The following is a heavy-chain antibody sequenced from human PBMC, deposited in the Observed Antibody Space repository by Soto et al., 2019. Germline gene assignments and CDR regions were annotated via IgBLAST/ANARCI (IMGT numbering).Heavy chain of an antibody. CDR3: AKDRDGAAAGPTKFCGMDV. Sequence: EVQLLESGGGLVQPGGSLRLSCAASGFTFSSYAMSWVRQAPGKGLEWVSVISGSGDSTYYADSVRGRFTISRDNSKNTLDLQMNSLRAEDTAVYYCAKDRDGAAAGPTKFCGMDVWGQGTMVTVSS. V-gene: IGHV3-23*01. D-gene: IGHD6-13*01. CDR2: ISGSGDST. J-gene: IGHJ6*02. CDR1: GFTFSSYA.